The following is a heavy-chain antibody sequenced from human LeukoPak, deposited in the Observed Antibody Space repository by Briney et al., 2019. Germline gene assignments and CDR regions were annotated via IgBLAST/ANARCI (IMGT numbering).Heavy chain of an antibody. CDR2: ISAYNGDT. Sequence: ASVKVSCKASGYTFITNDISWVRQAPGQGLEWMGWISAYNGDTNYAQKLQGRVTMTTDTSTNTAYMELRSLRSDDTAVYYCARSAVAGTLSAYYFEYWGQGTLVTVSS. CDR1: GYTFITND. J-gene: IGHJ4*02. D-gene: IGHD6-19*01. V-gene: IGHV1-18*04. CDR3: ARSAVAGTLSAYYFEY.